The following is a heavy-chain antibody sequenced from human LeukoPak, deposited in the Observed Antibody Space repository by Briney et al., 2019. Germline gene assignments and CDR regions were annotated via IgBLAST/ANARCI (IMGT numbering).Heavy chain of an antibody. J-gene: IGHJ4*02. CDR3: ARVRYDILTGYYDIDY. D-gene: IGHD3-9*01. CDR2: ISYSGAT. V-gene: IGHV4-39*07. Sequence: PSETLSLTCTVSGGSVSSRPYYWGWIRQPPGKGLECLGVISYSGATYYNPSLKSRVTMSVDTSKNQFSLKLSSVTAADTAVYYCARVRYDILTGYYDIDYWGQGTLVTASS. CDR1: GGSVSSRPYY.